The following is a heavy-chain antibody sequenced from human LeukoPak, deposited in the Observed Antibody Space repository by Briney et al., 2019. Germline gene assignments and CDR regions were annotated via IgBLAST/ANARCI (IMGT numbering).Heavy chain of an antibody. V-gene: IGHV3-23*01. D-gene: IGHD2-15*01. CDR3: AKDRHKWYAFDY. CDR2: ISGNGGST. Sequence: GGSLRLSCAASGFTFSSYAMSWVRQAPGKGLEWVSAISGNGGSTYYADSVKGRFTISRDNSKNTLYLQMNSLRAEDTAVYYCAKDRHKWYAFDYWGQGTLVTVSS. J-gene: IGHJ4*02. CDR1: GFTFSSYA.